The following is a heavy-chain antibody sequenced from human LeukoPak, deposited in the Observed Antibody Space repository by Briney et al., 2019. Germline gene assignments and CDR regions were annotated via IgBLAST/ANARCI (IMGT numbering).Heavy chain of an antibody. Sequence: ASVKVSCKASGYTFTGYYMHWVRQAPGQGLEWMGRINPNSGGTNHAQKFQGRVTMTRNTSTRTAYSELSRLMSDQPAMCSRATGVYYYGSSGYYPDYFDYWGQGNPGHRLL. CDR3: ATGVYYYGSSGYYPDYFDY. D-gene: IGHD3-22*01. CDR2: INPNSGGT. CDR1: GYTFTGYY. V-gene: IGHV1-2*06. J-gene: IGHJ4*02.